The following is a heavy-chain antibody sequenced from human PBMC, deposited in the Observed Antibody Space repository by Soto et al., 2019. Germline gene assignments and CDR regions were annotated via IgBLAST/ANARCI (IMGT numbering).Heavy chain of an antibody. Sequence: LSCAASGFTFSGSAMHWVRQASGKGLEWVGRIRSKANSYATAYAASVKGRFTISRDDSKNTAYLQMNSLKTEDTAVYYCTRDRYIEYYDFWSGYFPGKTPDYWGQGTLVTVSS. CDR3: TRDRYIEYYDFWSGYFPGKTPDY. CDR2: IRSKANSYAT. J-gene: IGHJ4*02. CDR1: GFTFSGSA. D-gene: IGHD3-3*01. V-gene: IGHV3-73*01.